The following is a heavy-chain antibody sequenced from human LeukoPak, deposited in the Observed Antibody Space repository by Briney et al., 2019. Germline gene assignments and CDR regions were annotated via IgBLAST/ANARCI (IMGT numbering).Heavy chain of an antibody. D-gene: IGHD3-9*01. CDR2: IYHSGST. Sequence: SETLSLTCNVSGYSISSGYYWDWIRQPPGKGLEWIGSIYHSGSTYHNPSLRSRVTISVDTSKNQFSLKLSSVTAADTAVYYCTRCILTGYYLDAFDIWGPGIMVTVSS. CDR1: GYSISSGYY. CDR3: TRCILTGYYLDAFDI. J-gene: IGHJ3*02. V-gene: IGHV4-38-2*02.